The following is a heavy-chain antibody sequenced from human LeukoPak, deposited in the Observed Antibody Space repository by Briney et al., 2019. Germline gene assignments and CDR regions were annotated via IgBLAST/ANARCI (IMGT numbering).Heavy chain of an antibody. CDR1: GGSISGFY. D-gene: IGHD3-16*01. CDR3: ARDPAGGGGFFDY. J-gene: IGHJ4*02. V-gene: IGHV4-59*01. Sequence: PSETLSLTCTVSGGSISGFYWNWIRQPPGKGLEWIGYIYYTGTTNYNPANPSLTSRVTISVDTSNNQFSLNLSSVTAADTAVYYCARDPAGGGGFFDYWGQGALVTVSS. CDR2: IYYTGTT.